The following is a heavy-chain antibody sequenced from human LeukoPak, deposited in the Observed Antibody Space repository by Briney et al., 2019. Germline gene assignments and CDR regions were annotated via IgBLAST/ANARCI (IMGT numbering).Heavy chain of an antibody. CDR2: ISGSGGST. J-gene: IGHJ5*02. CDR3: ASHGGSGSSNWFDP. D-gene: IGHD3-10*01. V-gene: IGHV3-23*01. CDR1: GFTFSSYA. Sequence: GGSLRLSCAASGFTFSSYAMSWVRQAPGKGLEWVSAISGSGGSTYYADSVKGRFTISRDNSKNPLYLQMNSLRAEDTAVYYCASHGGSGSSNWFDPWGQGTLVTVSS.